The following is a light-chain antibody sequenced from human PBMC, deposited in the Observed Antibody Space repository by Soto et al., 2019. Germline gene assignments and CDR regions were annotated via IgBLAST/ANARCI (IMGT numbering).Light chain of an antibody. J-gene: IGLJ1*01. Sequence: QPVVTHPAALSWAPGQSIAISLTGTNSDVGGYSYVSWYQQQPGKAPKLVISDVSNRPSGVSDRFSGSKSGNTASLTISGLQTEDEADYYCASYTTSSTYVFGTGTKVTVL. CDR3: ASYTTSSTYV. V-gene: IGLV2-14*01. CDR1: NSDVGGYSY. CDR2: DVS.